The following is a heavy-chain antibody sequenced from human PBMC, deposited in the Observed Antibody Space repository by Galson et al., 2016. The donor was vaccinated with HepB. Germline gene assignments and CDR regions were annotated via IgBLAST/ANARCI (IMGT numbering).Heavy chain of an antibody. J-gene: IGHJ3*02. D-gene: IGHD6-19*01. CDR3: WSGYTSGI. CDR2: TNEDGRRT. CDR1: GFRFSAYW. Sequence: SLRLSCAPSGFRFSAYWLAWVRQAPGKGLEYVANTNEDGRRTHYLDSVKGRFTISRDNAKNSVALQMDSLRADDTALYYCWSGYTSGIWGQGTRVTVSS. V-gene: IGHV3-7*01.